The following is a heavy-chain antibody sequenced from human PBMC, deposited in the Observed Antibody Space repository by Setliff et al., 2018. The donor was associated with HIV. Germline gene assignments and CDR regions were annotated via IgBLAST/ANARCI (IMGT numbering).Heavy chain of an antibody. CDR2: IYYSGST. Sequence: PSETLSLTCTVSGYSISNDYYWGWIRQPPGKGLEWVGSIYYSGSTYYSPSLKSRVTISVDTSKNQFSLKLSSVTAADAAVYYCASRVYYYDSSGYLREEGFDPWGQGTLVTVSS. V-gene: IGHV4-38-2*02. CDR1: GYSISNDYY. J-gene: IGHJ5*02. D-gene: IGHD3-22*01. CDR3: ASRVYYYDSSGYLREEGFDP.